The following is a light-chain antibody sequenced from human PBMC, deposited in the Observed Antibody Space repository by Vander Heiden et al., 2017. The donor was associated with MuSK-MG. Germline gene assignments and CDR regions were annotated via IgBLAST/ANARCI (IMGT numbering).Light chain of an antibody. CDR1: QSIASY. J-gene: IGKJ1*01. Sequence: DIQMTQSPSSLSASAGDRVTITCRASQSIASYLNWYQQKPGKPPNLLIYAASTLRSGVPSRFSGTISGTDFTLTISSLLPEDFATYYCQQSDSTPKTFGQGTKVEIK. CDR3: QQSDSTPKT. V-gene: IGKV1-39*01. CDR2: AAS.